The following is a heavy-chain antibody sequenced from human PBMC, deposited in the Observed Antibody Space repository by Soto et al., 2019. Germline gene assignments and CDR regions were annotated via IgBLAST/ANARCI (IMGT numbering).Heavy chain of an antibody. CDR2: ISGSGGST. D-gene: IGHD2-2*01. J-gene: IGHJ6*02. Sequence: PGGSLRLSCAASGFTFISYAMSWVRQAPGKGLEWVSAISGSGGSTYYADSVKGRFTISRDNSKNTLYLQMNSLRAEDTAVYYCAKALGVVPAAIRGYSYYGMDVWGQGTTVTVS. CDR1: GFTFISYA. V-gene: IGHV3-23*01. CDR3: AKALGVVPAAIRGYSYYGMDV.